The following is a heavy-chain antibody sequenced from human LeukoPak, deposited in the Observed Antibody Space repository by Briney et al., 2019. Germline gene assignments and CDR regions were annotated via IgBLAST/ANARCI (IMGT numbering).Heavy chain of an antibody. J-gene: IGHJ4*02. CDR1: GFTVSSNY. CDR3: ASGGLGARRYYSDPFHY. D-gene: IGHD3-10*01. CDR2: IYSAGST. Sequence: GGSLRLSCAASGFTVSSNYMSWVRQAPGKGLEWVSIIYSAGSTYYADSVRGRFTISRDSSKNTVCLQMNSLRAEDTAVYYCASGGLGARRYYSDPFHYWGQGTLVTVSS. V-gene: IGHV3-53*01.